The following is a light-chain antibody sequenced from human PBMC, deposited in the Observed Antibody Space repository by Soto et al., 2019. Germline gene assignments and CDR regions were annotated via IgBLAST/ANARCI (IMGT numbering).Light chain of an antibody. CDR3: TSYTRSSAPNYV. CDR1: SSDVGGYNS. CDR2: DVT. V-gene: IGLV2-14*03. Sequence: QSALTQPASVSGSPGQSITISCTGTSSDVGGYNSISWYQQHPGKAPQLMIYDVTNRPAGIFNRFSGSNSGNTASLTIPGLQAEDESDYYCTSYTRSSAPNYVFGNRTQLTVL. J-gene: IGLJ1*01.